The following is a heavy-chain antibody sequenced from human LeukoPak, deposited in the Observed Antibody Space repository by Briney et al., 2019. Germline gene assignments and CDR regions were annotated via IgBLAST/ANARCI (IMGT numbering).Heavy chain of an antibody. CDR1: GFTFSSYW. Sequence: PGGSLRLSCAASGFTFSSYWMSWVRQAPGKGLEWVANIKQDGSEKYYVDSVKGRFTISRDNAKNSLYLQMNSLRAEDTAVYYCARTEASGSYFSEYFQHWGQGTLVTVSS. CDR2: IKQDGSEK. J-gene: IGHJ1*01. V-gene: IGHV3-7*01. CDR3: ARTEASGSYFSEYFQH. D-gene: IGHD1-26*01.